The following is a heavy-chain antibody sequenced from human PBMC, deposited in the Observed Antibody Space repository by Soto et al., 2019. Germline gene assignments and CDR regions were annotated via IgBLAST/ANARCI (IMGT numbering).Heavy chain of an antibody. CDR2: IYYSWSPFSGST. Sequence: QMQLQESGPGLVKPSQTLSLTCTVSSGSISSGGYYWSWIRQHPRKGLEWIGYIYYSWSPFSGSTSHNPSLKSRLTISGDTSKNQVSLKLSSVTAADTSVYYCARGAHEYYPYGMDVWGQGTTVTVSS. J-gene: IGHJ6*02. CDR3: ARGAHEYYPYGMDV. D-gene: IGHD3-10*01. V-gene: IGHV4-31*03. CDR1: SGSISSGGYY.